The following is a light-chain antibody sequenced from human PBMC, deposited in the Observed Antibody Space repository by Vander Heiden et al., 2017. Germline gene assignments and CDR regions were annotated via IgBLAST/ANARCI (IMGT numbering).Light chain of an antibody. J-gene: IGLJ3*02. CDR1: SSNIGNNI. Sequence: QSVLTQPPSASETPGQRVTISCSGSSSNIGNNIVNWYQQLPGTAPKLLIYTTNQRPSGVPDRFSGSKSGTSASLAISGLQTEDEADYYCSTWDDSLNGWVFGGGTKLTVL. V-gene: IGLV1-44*01. CDR3: STWDDSLNGWV. CDR2: TTN.